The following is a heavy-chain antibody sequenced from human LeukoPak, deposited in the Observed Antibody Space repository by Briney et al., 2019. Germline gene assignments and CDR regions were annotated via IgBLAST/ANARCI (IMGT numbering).Heavy chain of an antibody. V-gene: IGHV3-64*01. CDR3: ARGVSTVY. J-gene: IGHJ4*02. CDR1: GFTFSSYA. D-gene: IGHD4-11*01. CDR2: ISSSGGTT. Sequence: GGSLRLSCVASGFTFSSYAMHWVRQAPGKGLEYVAVISSSGGTTYYANSVKGRLTISRDNSKKTLYLQMGSLRPEDMAVYYCARGVSTVYWGQGTLVTVSS.